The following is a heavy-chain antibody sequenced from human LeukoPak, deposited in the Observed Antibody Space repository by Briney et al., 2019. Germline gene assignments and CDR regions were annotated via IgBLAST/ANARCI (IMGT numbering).Heavy chain of an antibody. CDR3: ARHQAAAGVDY. D-gene: IGHD6-13*01. V-gene: IGHV4-39*01. CDR1: GGSISSSSYY. J-gene: IGHJ4*02. Sequence: PSETLSLTCTVSGGSISSSSYYWGWIRQPPGKGLEWIGSIYYSGSTYYNPSLESRVTISVDTSKNQFSLKLSSVTAADTAVYYCARHQAAAGVDYWGQGTLVTVSS. CDR2: IYYSGST.